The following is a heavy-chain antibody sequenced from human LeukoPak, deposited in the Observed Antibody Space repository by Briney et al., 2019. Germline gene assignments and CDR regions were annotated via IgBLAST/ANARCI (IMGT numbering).Heavy chain of an antibody. CDR3: AREDLSLTGSLED. Sequence: GGSLRLSCAASGFTFSSYWMSWVRQAPGKGLEWVANIKQDGSEKYYVDSVKGRFTIPRDNAKNSLYLQMNSLRAEDTAVYYCAREDLSLTGSLEDWGQGTLVTVSS. CDR2: IKQDGSEK. J-gene: IGHJ4*02. CDR1: GFTFSSYW. D-gene: IGHD1-14*01. V-gene: IGHV3-7*03.